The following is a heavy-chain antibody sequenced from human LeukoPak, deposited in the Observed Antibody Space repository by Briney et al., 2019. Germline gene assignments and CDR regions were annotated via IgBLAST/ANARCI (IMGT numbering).Heavy chain of an antibody. V-gene: IGHV3-30*18. CDR2: ISYDGSNK. CDR3: AKETYYYGSGSYYVADW. J-gene: IGHJ4*02. Sequence: GGSLRLSCAASGFTFSSYGMHWVRQAPREGLEWVAVISYDGSNKYYAVSVKGRFTISRDNSKNTLYLQMNSLRAEDTAVYYCAKETYYYGSGSYYVADWWGQGTLVTVSS. CDR1: GFTFSSYG. D-gene: IGHD3-10*01.